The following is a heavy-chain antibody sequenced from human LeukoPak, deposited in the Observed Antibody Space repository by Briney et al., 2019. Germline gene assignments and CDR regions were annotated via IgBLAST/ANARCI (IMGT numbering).Heavy chain of an antibody. CDR1: GFTFSMYS. J-gene: IGHJ4*02. V-gene: IGHV3-23*01. CDR3: ARDLKAAPLTFDY. Sequence: GGSLRLSCAASGFTFSMYSMNWVRQAPGKGLEWVSAISGSGGSTYYADSVKGRFTISRDNSKNTLYLQMNSLRAEDTAVYYCARDLKAAPLTFDYWGQGTLVTVSS. D-gene: IGHD2-15*01. CDR2: ISGSGGST.